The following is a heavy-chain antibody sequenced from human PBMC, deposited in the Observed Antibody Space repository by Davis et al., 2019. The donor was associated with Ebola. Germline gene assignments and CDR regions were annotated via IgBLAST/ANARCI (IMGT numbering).Heavy chain of an antibody. CDR1: GGSISSYY. V-gene: IGHV4-59*08. D-gene: IGHD6-19*01. CDR3: ARLRSSGWTGFLDY. CDR2: IYYSGST. J-gene: IGHJ4*02. Sequence: MPSETLSLTCTVSGGSISSYYWSWIRQPPGQGLEWIGYIYYSGSTNYNPSLKSRVTISVDTSKNQFSLKLSSVTAADTAVHYCARLRSSGWTGFLDYWGQGTLVTVSS.